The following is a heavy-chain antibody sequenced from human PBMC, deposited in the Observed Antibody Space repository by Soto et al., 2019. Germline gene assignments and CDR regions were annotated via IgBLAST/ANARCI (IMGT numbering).Heavy chain of an antibody. CDR2: IIPILGIA. CDR3: ASLGRYSHGDDAIDI. J-gene: IGHJ3*02. V-gene: IGHV1-69*02. CDR1: GGTFSSYT. D-gene: IGHD5-18*01. Sequence: SVKVSCKASGGTFSSYTISWVRQAPGQGLEWMGRIIPILGIANYAQKFQGRVTITADKSTSTAYMELSSLRSEDTAVYYCASLGRYSHGDDAIDIRGQGIIVTVSS.